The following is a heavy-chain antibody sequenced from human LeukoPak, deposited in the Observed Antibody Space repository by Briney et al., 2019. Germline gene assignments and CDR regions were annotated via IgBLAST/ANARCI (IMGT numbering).Heavy chain of an antibody. CDR2: ISWNSGSI. J-gene: IGHJ3*02. CDR1: GFTFDDYA. D-gene: IGHD6-19*01. Sequence: GGSLRLSCAASGFTFDDYAMHWVRQAPGKGLEWVSGISWNSGSIGYADSVKGRFTISRDNAKNSLYLQMNSLRAEDTAVYYCARDVSYSSGWYPRGDAFDIWGQGTMVTVSS. V-gene: IGHV3-9*01. CDR3: ARDVSYSSGWYPRGDAFDI.